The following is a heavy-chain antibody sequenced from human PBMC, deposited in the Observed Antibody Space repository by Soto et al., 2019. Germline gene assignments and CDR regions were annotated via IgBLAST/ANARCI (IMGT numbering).Heavy chain of an antibody. CDR1: GYTLTELS. D-gene: IGHD2-15*01. CDR2: FDPEDGET. J-gene: IGHJ4*02. V-gene: IGHV1-24*01. CDR3: ATLSRAPHGGNGVFDY. Sequence: ASVKVSCKVSGYTLTELSMHWVRQAPGKGLEWMGGFDPEDGETIYAQKFQGRVTMTEDTSTDTAYMELSSLRSEDTAVYYCATLSRAPHGGNGVFDYWGQGTLVTSPQ.